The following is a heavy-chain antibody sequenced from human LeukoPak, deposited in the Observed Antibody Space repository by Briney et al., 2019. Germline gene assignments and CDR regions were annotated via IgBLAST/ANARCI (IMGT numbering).Heavy chain of an antibody. D-gene: IGHD6-19*01. CDR2: IIPIFDTA. V-gene: IGHV1-69*13. CDR1: GGAFSSYA. CDR3: ARGVRIAVAGNIDY. Sequence: ASVKVSCTASGGAFSSYAISWVRQAPGQGLEWMGGIIPIFDTANYAQKFQGRVTITADESTSTAYMELSSLKSEDTAVYYCARGVRIAVAGNIDYWGQGTLVTVSS. J-gene: IGHJ4*02.